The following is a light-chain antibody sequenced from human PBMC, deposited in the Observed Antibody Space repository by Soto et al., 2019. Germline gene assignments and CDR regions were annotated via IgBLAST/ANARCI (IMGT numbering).Light chain of an antibody. CDR3: QQLNSYPPMYF. J-gene: IGKJ2*01. V-gene: IGKV1-9*01. CDR1: QVISSY. CDR2: DAS. Sequence: DIQLTQSPSFLSASVGDRVTITCRASQVISSYLAWYQQKPGKAPKLLIYDASTLQSGVPSRFSGSGSGTEFTLTISSLQPEDFATYYCQQLNSYPPMYFFGQGTKLEIK.